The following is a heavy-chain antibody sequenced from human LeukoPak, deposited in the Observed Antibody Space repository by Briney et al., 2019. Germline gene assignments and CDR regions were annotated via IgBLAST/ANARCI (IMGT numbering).Heavy chain of an antibody. CDR1: GFTFSSYW. CDR2: IKQDGSEK. J-gene: IGHJ5*02. Sequence: VGSLRLSCAASGFTFSSYWMSWVCQAPGKGLEWVANIKQDGSEKYYVDSVKGRFTISRDNTKNSLYLQMNSLRAEDTAVYYCARDSSGWYRHQKTWGQGTLVTVSS. V-gene: IGHV3-7*01. CDR3: ARDSSGWYRHQKT. D-gene: IGHD6-19*01.